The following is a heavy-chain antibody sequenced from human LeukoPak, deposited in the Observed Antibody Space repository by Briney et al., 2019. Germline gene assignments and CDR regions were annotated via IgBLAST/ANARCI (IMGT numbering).Heavy chain of an antibody. J-gene: IGHJ4*02. Sequence: GGSLRLSCATSGFTFSRHWMSWVRRAPGKGPEWVANIKQDGGERYYVHSVKGRFTISRDNAKNSLYLQMNSLRAEDTAVYYCARDGGHSTDLDYWGQGILVTVSS. CDR3: ARDGGHSTDLDY. V-gene: IGHV3-7*01. D-gene: IGHD2-8*02. CDR2: IKQDGGER. CDR1: GFTFSRHW.